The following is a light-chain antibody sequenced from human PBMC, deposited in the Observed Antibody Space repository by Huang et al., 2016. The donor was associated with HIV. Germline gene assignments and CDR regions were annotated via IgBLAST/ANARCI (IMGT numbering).Light chain of an antibody. CDR1: QSVRRY. Sequence: DIQMTQSPSSLAASEGDRVTITGRAIQSVRRYLNRYQQKPGQAPNLLIYATSSLQSGVPARFSGSGSGTDFTLTIRSLQPEDFATYFCQQTYKTPLTFGGGTKVEIK. CDR2: ATS. V-gene: IGKV1-39*01. J-gene: IGKJ4*01. CDR3: QQTYKTPLT.